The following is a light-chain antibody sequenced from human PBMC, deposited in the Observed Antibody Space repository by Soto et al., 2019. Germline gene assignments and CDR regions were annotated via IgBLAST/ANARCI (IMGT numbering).Light chain of an antibody. CDR2: DVS. CDR3: SSYTSSSTLYV. Sequence: QSALTQPASVSGSPGQSITISCTGTSSDVGGYNYVSWYQQHPGQAHKLMIYDVSNRPSGVSNRFSGSKSGNTASLTISGLQAEDEAYYYCSSYTSSSTLYVFGTGTKLTVL. J-gene: IGLJ1*01. V-gene: IGLV2-14*01. CDR1: SSDVGGYNY.